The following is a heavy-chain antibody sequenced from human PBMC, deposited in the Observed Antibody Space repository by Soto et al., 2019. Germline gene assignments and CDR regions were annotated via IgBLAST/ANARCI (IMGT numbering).Heavy chain of an antibody. CDR1: SGSISSSNW. J-gene: IGHJ4*02. CDR3: ARGGSKMATIMGRRRYYFDY. V-gene: IGHV4-4*02. D-gene: IGHD5-12*01. CDR2: IYHSGST. Sequence: PSETLSLTCAVSSGSISSSNWWNWVRQPPGKGLEWIGEIYHSGSTNFNPSLKSRVTISVDTSKNQFSLKLSSVTAADTAVYYCARGGSKMATIMGRRRYYFDYWGQGTLVTVSS.